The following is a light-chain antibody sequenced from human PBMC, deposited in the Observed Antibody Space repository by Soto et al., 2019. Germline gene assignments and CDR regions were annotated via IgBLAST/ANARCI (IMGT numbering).Light chain of an antibody. J-gene: IGKJ1*01. Sequence: EIVLTQSPGTLSLSPGEIATLSCSASQSVSSSYLAWYQQKPGQAPRLLIYGASSRATGIPDRFSGSGSGTDFTLTISRLEPEDFAVYYCQQYGSSPWKFGQGTKVDIK. V-gene: IGKV3-20*01. CDR1: QSVSSSY. CDR2: GAS. CDR3: QQYGSSPWK.